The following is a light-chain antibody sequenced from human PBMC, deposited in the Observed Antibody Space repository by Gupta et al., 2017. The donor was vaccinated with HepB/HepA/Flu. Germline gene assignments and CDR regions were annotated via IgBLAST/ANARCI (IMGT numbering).Light chain of an antibody. CDR3: QKYNSYPLT. CDR2: DAS. CDR1: QGINNY. J-gene: IGKJ4*01. Sequence: DIHIAPSPSSLSASVGDRVTITCRASQGINNYLAWFQQKPGKAPKSLIYDASTLQSGVPSKFSDSGSGTDFTLTISSLQPEDFATYFCQKYNSYPLTFGGGTKVEIK. V-gene: IGKV1-16*02.